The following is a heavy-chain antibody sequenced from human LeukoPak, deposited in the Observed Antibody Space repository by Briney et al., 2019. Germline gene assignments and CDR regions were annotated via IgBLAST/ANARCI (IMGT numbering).Heavy chain of an antibody. CDR3: AGPNYGILTGYYMGTDAFDI. V-gene: IGHV4-39*01. Sequence: PSETLSLTCTVSGGSISSSSYYWGWIRQPPGKGLEWIGSIYYSGSTYYNPSLKSRVTISVDTSKNQFSLKLSSVTAADTAVYYCAGPNYGILTGYYMGTDAFDIWGQGTMVTVSS. CDR1: GGSISSSSYY. CDR2: IYYSGST. D-gene: IGHD3-9*01. J-gene: IGHJ3*02.